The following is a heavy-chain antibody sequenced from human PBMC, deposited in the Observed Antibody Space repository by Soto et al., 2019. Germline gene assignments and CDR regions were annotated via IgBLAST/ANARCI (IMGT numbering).Heavy chain of an antibody. J-gene: IGHJ4*02. Sequence: ASVKVSCKASGYTFTSYGISWVRQAPGQGLEWMGWINPSGGSTSYAQKFQGRVTMTRDTSTSTVYMELSSLRSEDTAVYYCARVGYGDSDWGQGTLVTVSS. D-gene: IGHD4-17*01. CDR3: ARVGYGDSD. CDR2: INPSGGST. CDR1: GYTFTSYG. V-gene: IGHV1-46*01.